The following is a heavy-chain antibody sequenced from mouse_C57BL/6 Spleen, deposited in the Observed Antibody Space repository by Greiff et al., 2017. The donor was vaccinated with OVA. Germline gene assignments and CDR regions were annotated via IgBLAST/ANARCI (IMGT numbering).Heavy chain of an antibody. V-gene: IGHV1-55*01. J-gene: IGHJ1*03. Sequence: QVQLQQPGAELVKPGASVKLSCKASGYTFTSYWITWVKQRPGQGLAWIGDIYPGSGSTNYNEKFKSKATLTVDTSSSTAYMQLSSLTSEDSAVYYCARRRGSSWYFDVWGTGTTVTVSS. CDR1: GYTFTSYW. CDR2: IYPGSGST. CDR3: ARRRGSSWYFDV. D-gene: IGHD1-1*01.